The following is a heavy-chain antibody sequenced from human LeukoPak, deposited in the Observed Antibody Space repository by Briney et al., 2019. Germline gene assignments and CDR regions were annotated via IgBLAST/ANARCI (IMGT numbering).Heavy chain of an antibody. D-gene: IGHD5-18*01. J-gene: IGHJ6*02. CDR1: GFTFSSYA. CDR3: ARGRKYSYGTYYYGLDV. CDR2: ISYDGSNK. Sequence: GGSLRLSCAASGFTFSSYAMHWVRQAPGKGLEWVAVISYDGSNKYYADSVKGRFTISRDNSKNTLYLQMNSLRVEDTAVYYCARGRKYSYGTYYYGLDVWGQGTTVTVCS. V-gene: IGHV3-30-3*01.